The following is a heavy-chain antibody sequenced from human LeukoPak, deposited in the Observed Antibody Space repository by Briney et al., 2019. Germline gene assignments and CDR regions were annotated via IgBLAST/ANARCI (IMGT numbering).Heavy chain of an antibody. J-gene: IGHJ4*02. CDR2: INPNSGGT. Sequence: ASVKVSCKASGYTFTGYYMHWVRQAPGQGLEWMGWINPNSGGTNYAQKFQGRVTITADKSTSTAYMELSSLRSEDTAVYYCARDNTAMVTPYYFDYWGQGTLVTVSS. V-gene: IGHV1-2*02. CDR1: GYTFTGYY. D-gene: IGHD5-18*01. CDR3: ARDNTAMVTPYYFDY.